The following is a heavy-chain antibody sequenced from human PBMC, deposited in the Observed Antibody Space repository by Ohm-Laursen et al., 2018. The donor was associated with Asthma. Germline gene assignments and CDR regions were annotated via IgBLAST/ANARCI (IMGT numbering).Heavy chain of an antibody. CDR3: ARESPEWATTPFDY. J-gene: IGHJ4*02. V-gene: IGHV4-30-4*01. CDR1: GGSISSGDYY. Sequence: TLSLTCTVSGGSISSGDYYWSWIRQPPGKGLEWIGYIYYSGSTYYNPSLKSRVTISVDTSKNQFSLKLSSVTAADTAVYYCARESPEWATTPFDYWGQGTLVTVSS. CDR2: IYYSGST. D-gene: IGHD1-26*01.